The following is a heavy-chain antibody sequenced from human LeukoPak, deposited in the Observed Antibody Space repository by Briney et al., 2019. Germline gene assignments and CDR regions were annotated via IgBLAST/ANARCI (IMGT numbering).Heavy chain of an antibody. D-gene: IGHD1-26*01. CDR3: ARDSGTFHYDLDTSSHQPDPNNWFDT. CDR2: ISRGGGSV. CDR1: GFTFSDYN. J-gene: IGHJ5*02. V-gene: IGHV3-21*01. Sequence: PGGSLRLSCAASGFTFSDYNMNWVRQAPGKGLEWVSSISRGGGSVYYPDSLKGRFTISRDNAKNSLCLQMNSLRAEDTAVYYCARDSGTFHYDLDTSSHQPDPNNWFDTWGQGTLVTVSS.